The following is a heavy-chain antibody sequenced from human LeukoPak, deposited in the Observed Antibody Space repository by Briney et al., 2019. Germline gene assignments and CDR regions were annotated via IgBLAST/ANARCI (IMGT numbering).Heavy chain of an antibody. V-gene: IGHV1-18*01. D-gene: IGHD5-12*01. CDR2: VSAYNGNR. Sequence: ASVKVSCKASGYTFTSYGISWVRQAPGQGLEWVGWVSAYNGNRHYPQNLQGRVIMTTDTSASTAYMELRSLRSDDTAMYYCVRDLGGYSGSFFDYWGQGTLVTVSS. CDR1: GYTFTSYG. CDR3: VRDLGGYSGSFFDY. J-gene: IGHJ4*02.